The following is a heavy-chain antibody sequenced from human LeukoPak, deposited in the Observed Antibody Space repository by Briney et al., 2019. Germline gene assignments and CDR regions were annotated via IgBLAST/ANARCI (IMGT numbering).Heavy chain of an antibody. Sequence: GGSLRLSCAASGFTFSSYAMSWVRQAPGKGLEWVSAISGSGGSTYYADSVKGRFTISRDNSKNTLYLQMNSLRAEDTAVYYCAKDRFLGEVVAAWYYFDYWGQGTLVTVSS. CDR2: ISGSGGST. J-gene: IGHJ4*02. V-gene: IGHV3-23*01. CDR3: AKDRFLGEVVAAWYYFDY. CDR1: GFTFSSYA. D-gene: IGHD2-15*01.